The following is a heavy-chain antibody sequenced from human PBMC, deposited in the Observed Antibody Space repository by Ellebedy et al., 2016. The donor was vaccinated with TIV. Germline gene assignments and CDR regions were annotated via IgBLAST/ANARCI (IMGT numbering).Heavy chain of an antibody. Sequence: GESLKISCAASGLTFSSHAMSWVRQAPGKGLEWVSSISGSGDNTYYADSVKGRFTISRDNSKHTLSLQMNSLRAEDTAVYYCARDPVGVGPAFDIWGQGTIVTVSS. CDR2: ISGSGDNT. V-gene: IGHV3-23*01. J-gene: IGHJ3*02. CDR1: GLTFSSHA. D-gene: IGHD4-23*01. CDR3: ARDPVGVGPAFDI.